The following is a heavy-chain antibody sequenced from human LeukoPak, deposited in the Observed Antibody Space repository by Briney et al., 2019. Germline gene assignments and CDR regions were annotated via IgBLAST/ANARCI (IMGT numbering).Heavy chain of an antibody. Sequence: SETLSLTCTVSGGSISTGDYYWSWIRQHPGKGREWIGYIYYSGSTYYNPSLKSRVTISVDTSKNQFSLKLSSVTAADTAVYYCARCISMVRGVIIPYYFDDWGQGTLVTVSS. D-gene: IGHD3-10*01. CDR3: ARCISMVRGVIIPYYFDD. CDR1: GGSISTGDYY. V-gene: IGHV4-31*03. CDR2: IYYSGST. J-gene: IGHJ4*02.